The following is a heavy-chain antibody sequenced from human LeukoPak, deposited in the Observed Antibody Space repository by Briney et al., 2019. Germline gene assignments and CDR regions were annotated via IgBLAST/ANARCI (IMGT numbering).Heavy chain of an antibody. CDR3: ILSGAFDI. D-gene: IGHD3-10*01. Sequence: GGSLRLSCAASGFTFSSYEMNWVRQAPGKGLEWVSYISSSGSAIYYADSVKGRFTISRDNSKNTLYLQMNSLRAEDTAVYYCILSGAFDIWGQGTMVTVSS. CDR2: ISSSGSAI. J-gene: IGHJ3*02. CDR1: GFTFSSYE. V-gene: IGHV3-48*03.